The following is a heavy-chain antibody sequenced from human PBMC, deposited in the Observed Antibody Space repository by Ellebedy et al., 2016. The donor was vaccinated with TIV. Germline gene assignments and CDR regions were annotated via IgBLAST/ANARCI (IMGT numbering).Heavy chain of an antibody. CDR1: GFTFSTYW. CDR2: IKQDGSEK. D-gene: IGHD3-3*01. J-gene: IGHJ4*02. V-gene: IGHV3-7*03. Sequence: PGGSLRLSCAASGFTFSTYWMNWVRQAPGKGLEWVANIKQDGSEKYYVDSVKGRFTISRDNAKTSLYLQMNGLRAEDTAVYYCARGVVRGVDHFEYWGQGTLVTVSS. CDR3: ARGVVRGVDHFEY.